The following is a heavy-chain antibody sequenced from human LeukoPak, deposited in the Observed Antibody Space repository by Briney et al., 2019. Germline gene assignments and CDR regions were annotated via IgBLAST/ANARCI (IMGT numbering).Heavy chain of an antibody. J-gene: IGHJ4*02. D-gene: IGHD2-2*02. CDR2: IYYSGST. Sequence: SGPTLVKPSETLSLTCTVSGGAISSYYWSWIRQPPGKGLEWIGYIYYSGSTNYNPSLKSRVTISVDTSKNQFSLKLSSVTAADTAVYYCARQVAPAAIADWGQGTLVTVSS. V-gene: IGHV4-59*08. CDR3: ARQVAPAAIAD. CDR1: GGAISSYY.